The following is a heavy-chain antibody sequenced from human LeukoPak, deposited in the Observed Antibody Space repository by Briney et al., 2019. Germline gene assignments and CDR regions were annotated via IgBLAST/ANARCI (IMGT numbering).Heavy chain of an antibody. CDR2: IYYSGST. Sequence: SETLSLTCTVSGGSISSSSYYWGWIRQPPGKGLEWIGSIYYSGSTYYNPSLKSRVTISVDTSKNQFSLKLSSVTAADTAVYYCARGPIAAADLDYWGQGTLVTVSS. D-gene: IGHD6-13*01. J-gene: IGHJ4*02. CDR3: ARGPIAAADLDY. CDR1: GGSISSSSYY. V-gene: IGHV4-39*01.